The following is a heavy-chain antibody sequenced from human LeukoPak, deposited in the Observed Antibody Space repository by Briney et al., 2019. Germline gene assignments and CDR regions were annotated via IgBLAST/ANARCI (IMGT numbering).Heavy chain of an antibody. CDR1: GGTFSSYA. V-gene: IGHV1-69*04. Sequence: ASVKVSCKASGGTFSSYAISWVRQAPGQGLEWMGRIIPILGIANYAQKFQGRVTITADKSTSTAYMELSSLRSEDTAVYYCARDCSGGSCYLSFDYWGQGTLVTVSS. CDR2: IIPILGIA. J-gene: IGHJ4*02. CDR3: ARDCSGGSCYLSFDY. D-gene: IGHD2-15*01.